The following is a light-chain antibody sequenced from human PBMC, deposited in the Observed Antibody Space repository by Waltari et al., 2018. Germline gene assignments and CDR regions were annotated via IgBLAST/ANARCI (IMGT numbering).Light chain of an antibody. J-gene: IGKJ2*01. CDR1: QTLLYNSNNKNY. CDR2: WAS. V-gene: IGKV4-1*01. Sequence: DIVMTQSPDSLSVSLGERATINCKSNQTLLYNSNNKNYLAWYQQKPGQPPKLLVYWASTRESGVPDRIRGSGSGTDFTLTIDTLQTEDVAIYYCQQYYSAPYTFGQGTKLEI. CDR3: QQYYSAPYT.